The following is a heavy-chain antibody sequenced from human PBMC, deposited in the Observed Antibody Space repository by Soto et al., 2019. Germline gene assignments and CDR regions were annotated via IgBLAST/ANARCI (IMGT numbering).Heavy chain of an antibody. D-gene: IGHD2-15*01. V-gene: IGHV4-34*01. J-gene: IGHJ4*02. CDR3: ARGPGGSAIIYYFDY. Sequence: SETLSLTCAVYGGSFSGYYWSWIRQPPGKGLEWIGEINHSGSTNYNPSLKSRVTISVDTSKNQFSLKLSSVTAADTAVYYCARGPGGSAIIYYFDYWGQGTLVTVSS. CDR2: INHSGST. CDR1: GGSFSGYY.